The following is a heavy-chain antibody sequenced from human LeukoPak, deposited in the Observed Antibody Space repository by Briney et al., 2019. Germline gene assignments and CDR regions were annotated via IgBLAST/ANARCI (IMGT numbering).Heavy chain of an antibody. V-gene: IGHV3-20*04. CDR3: ASSTRRDYVPAFDY. Sequence: GGSLRLSCEASGYTFDDYGMTWVRQAPGKGLEWVSGMNSNGGSTGYAQTLKGRFTMSRDTAKNSHYMKMNSLRVEDKAVYYCASSTRRDYVPAFDYWGQGNLVIVSA. D-gene: IGHD3-16*01. J-gene: IGHJ4*02. CDR2: MNSNGGST. CDR1: GYTFDDYG.